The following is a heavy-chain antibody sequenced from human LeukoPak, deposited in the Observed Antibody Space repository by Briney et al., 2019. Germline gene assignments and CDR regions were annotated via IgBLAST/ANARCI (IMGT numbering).Heavy chain of an antibody. V-gene: IGHV1-46*01. D-gene: IGHD3-16*01. CDR2: INPSGGST. J-gene: IGHJ4*02. Sequence: ASVKVSCKASGYTFTSYYMHWVRQAPGQGLEWMGIINPSGGSTSYAQKFQGRVTMTRDTSTSTVYMELSSLRSEDTAVYFCARDSSAVGFDYWGQGTLVTVSS. CDR3: ARDSSAVGFDY. CDR1: GYTFTSYY.